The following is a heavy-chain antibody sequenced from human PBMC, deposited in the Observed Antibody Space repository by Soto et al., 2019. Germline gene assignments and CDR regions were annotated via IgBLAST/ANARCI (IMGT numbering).Heavy chain of an antibody. D-gene: IGHD3-10*01. Sequence: GGSLRLSCAASGFTFSSYSMNWVRQAPGKGLEWVSYISSSSSTIYYADSVKGRFTISRDNAKNSLYLQMNSLRAEDTAVYYCARVRPWFGELSAFDIWGQGTMVTVSS. CDR1: GFTFSSYS. V-gene: IGHV3-48*01. J-gene: IGHJ3*02. CDR2: ISSSSSTI. CDR3: ARVRPWFGELSAFDI.